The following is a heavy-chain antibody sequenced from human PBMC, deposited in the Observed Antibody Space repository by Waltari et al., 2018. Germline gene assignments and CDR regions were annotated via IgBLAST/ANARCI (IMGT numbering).Heavy chain of an antibody. J-gene: IGHJ4*02. CDR1: GFTFDDYV. D-gene: IGHD6-13*01. CDR3: TKDVTAAGSAQFDY. Sequence: EVQVVESGGGLVQPGRSLRVSCAASGFTFDDYVMHWVRQGPGKGLEWVAGSSRKSGWIGYADSGKGRLTISRDNAKNSLHLQMNSLRAEDMALYYCTKDVTAAGSAQFDYGGQGTLVSVSS. CDR2: SSRKSGWI. V-gene: IGHV3-9*03.